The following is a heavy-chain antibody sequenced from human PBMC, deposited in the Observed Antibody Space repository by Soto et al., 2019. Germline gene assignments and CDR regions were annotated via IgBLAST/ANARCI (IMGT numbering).Heavy chain of an antibody. CDR1: GFTFSSYG. Sequence: PWGSLRLSCAASGFTFSSYGMHWVRQAPGKGLEWVAVIWYDGSNKYYADSVKGRFTISRDNSKNTLYLQMNSLRAEDTAVYYCARSGNLEWLLYPLSYYYYYGMDVWGQGTTVTVS. J-gene: IGHJ6*02. V-gene: IGHV3-33*01. D-gene: IGHD3-3*01. CDR3: ARSGNLEWLLYPLSYYYYYGMDV. CDR2: IWYDGSNK.